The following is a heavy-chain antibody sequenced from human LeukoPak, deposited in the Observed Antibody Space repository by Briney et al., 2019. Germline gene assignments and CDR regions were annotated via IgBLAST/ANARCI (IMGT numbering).Heavy chain of an antibody. J-gene: IGHJ4*02. CDR3: ARGMGDTAMGVFDY. Sequence: SETLSLICAVYGGSFIGYYWSWISQPPGKGLEWIGEINHSGSTNYNPSLKSRVTISVDTSKNQFSLKLSSVTAADTAVYYCARGMGDTAMGVFDYWRQGNLVTVSS. V-gene: IGHV4-34*01. D-gene: IGHD5-18*01. CDR2: INHSGST. CDR1: GGSFIGYY.